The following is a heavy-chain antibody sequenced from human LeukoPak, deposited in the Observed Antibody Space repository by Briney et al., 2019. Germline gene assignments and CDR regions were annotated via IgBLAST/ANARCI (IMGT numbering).Heavy chain of an antibody. J-gene: IGHJ4*02. V-gene: IGHV3-15*01. CDR3: TTDLGDYGDYIRC. CDR2: IKSDGGTT. Sequence: GGSLRLSCAASGFTFNNGWMSWVRQAPGKGLEWIGRIKSDGGTTDYAAPVKGRFTISRDDSKNTLYLQMNSLKAEDAAVYYCTTDLGDYGDYIRCWGQGTLVTVSS. D-gene: IGHD4-17*01. CDR1: GFTFNNGW.